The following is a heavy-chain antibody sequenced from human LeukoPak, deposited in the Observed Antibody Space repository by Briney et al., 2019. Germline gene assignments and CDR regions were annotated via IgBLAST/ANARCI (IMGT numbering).Heavy chain of an antibody. J-gene: IGHJ4*02. CDR1: GFTLSTNA. CDR2: ISYDGSNK. Sequence: GGSLRLSCLTSGFTLSTNAMSWVRQAPGKGLEWVAVISYDGSNKYYADSVKGRFTISRDNSKNTLYLQMNSLRAEDTAVYYCAKVSPVSGNYFDYWGQGTLVTVSS. V-gene: IGHV3-30*18. D-gene: IGHD1-26*01. CDR3: AKVSPVSGNYFDY.